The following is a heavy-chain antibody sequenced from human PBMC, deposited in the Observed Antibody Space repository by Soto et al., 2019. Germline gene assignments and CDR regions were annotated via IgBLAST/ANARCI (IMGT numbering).Heavy chain of an antibody. J-gene: IGHJ6*02. V-gene: IGHV4-31*03. CDR2: ISYSGST. CDR3: ARGSIVLLLSGFVPWSPGYMDV. D-gene: IGHD2-8*01. CDR1: GGSITSVGNY. Sequence: SETLSLTCTVSGGSITSVGNYWAWIRQHPEKGLEWIGYISYSGSTSYNPSFKSRVLISLETSKKQFSLKLSSVTAADTAVYYCARGSIVLLLSGFVPWSPGYMDVWGQGTTVTVSS.